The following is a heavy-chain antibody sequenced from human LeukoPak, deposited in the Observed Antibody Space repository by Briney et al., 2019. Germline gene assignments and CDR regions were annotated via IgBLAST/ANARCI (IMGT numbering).Heavy chain of an antibody. CDR3: ARVRGPTISVAGRYFDY. CDR1: GFTFTDYA. J-gene: IGHJ4*02. D-gene: IGHD6-19*01. CDR2: ISGSGGST. V-gene: IGHV3-23*01. Sequence: GRSLRLSCAASGFTFTDYAMSWVRQAPGKGLEWVSAISGSGGSTYYADFVKGRFSISRDNSKNTLFLQMNSLTAEDTAVYYCARVRGPTISVAGRYFDYWGQGTLVTFSS.